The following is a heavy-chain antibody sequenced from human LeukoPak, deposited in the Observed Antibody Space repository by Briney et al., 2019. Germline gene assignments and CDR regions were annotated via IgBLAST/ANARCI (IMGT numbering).Heavy chain of an antibody. CDR1: GFTFSNYN. J-gene: IGHJ4*02. CDR3: AKDYHLKALYYFDY. CDR2: ISSSRSNI. D-gene: IGHD3-3*02. Sequence: GGSLRLSCAASGFTFSNYNMIWVRQAPGKGLEWVSDISSSRSNINYADSVKGRFTISRDNSKNTLYLQMNSLRAEDTAVYYCAKDYHLKALYYFDYWGQGTLVTVSS. V-gene: IGHV3-23*01.